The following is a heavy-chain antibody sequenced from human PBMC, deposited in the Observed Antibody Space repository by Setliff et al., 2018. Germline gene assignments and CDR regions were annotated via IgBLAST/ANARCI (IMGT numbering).Heavy chain of an antibody. D-gene: IGHD1-1*01. V-gene: IGHV4-38-2*01. CDR2: INHSGSG. CDR1: GYSISSGHF. Sequence: TETLSLTCGVSGYSISSGHFWGWIRQPPGKGLEWFGEINHSGSGDYNPSFKSRVTISVDTSKKQFSLTLTSVTAADTALYYCRQAVVGRDVFDIWGQGTVVTVSS. CDR3: RQAVVGRDVFDI. J-gene: IGHJ3*02.